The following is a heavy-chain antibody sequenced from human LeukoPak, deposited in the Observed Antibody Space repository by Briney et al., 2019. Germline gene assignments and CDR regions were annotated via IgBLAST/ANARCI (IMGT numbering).Heavy chain of an antibody. D-gene: IGHD1-1*01. CDR3: TKGRGVEDY. J-gene: IGHJ4*02. CDR2: ISGSGGRT. CDR1: GFTFSNYG. V-gene: IGHV3-23*01. Sequence: PGGTLRLSCAASGFTFSNYGMSWVRQAPGKGLEWVSAISGSGGRTHYADSVKGRFTTSRDNSKNTLYLQMNSLRAEDTAVYYCTKGRGVEDYWGQGTLVTVSS.